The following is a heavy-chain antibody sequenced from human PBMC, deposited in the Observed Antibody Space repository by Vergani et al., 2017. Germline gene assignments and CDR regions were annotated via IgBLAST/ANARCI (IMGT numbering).Heavy chain of an antibody. CDR2: IKQDGSEK. J-gene: IGHJ4*02. CDR3: ARGPPFDDILTGYDY. D-gene: IGHD3-9*01. Sequence: VQLVESGGGVVQPGRSLRLSCASSGFTFSSYWMSWVRQAPGKGLEWVANIKQDGSEKYYVDSVKGRFTISRDNAKNSLYLQMNSLRAEDTAVYYCARGPPFDDILTGYDYWGQGTLVTVSS. CDR1: GFTFSSYW. V-gene: IGHV3-7*03.